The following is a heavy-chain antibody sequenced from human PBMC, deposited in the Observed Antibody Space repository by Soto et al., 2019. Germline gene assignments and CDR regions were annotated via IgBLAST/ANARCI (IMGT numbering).Heavy chain of an antibody. CDR2: IYYSGST. V-gene: IGHV4-39*01. D-gene: IGHD3-10*01. CDR3: ARPPPIPMEPKEYYFDY. Sequence: SETLSLTCTVSGGSISSSSYYWGWIGQPPGKGLEWIGSIYYSGSTYYNPSLKSRVTISVDTSKNQFSLKLSSVTAADTAVYYCARPPPIPMEPKEYYFDYWGQGTLVTVSS. CDR1: GGSISSSSYY. J-gene: IGHJ4*02.